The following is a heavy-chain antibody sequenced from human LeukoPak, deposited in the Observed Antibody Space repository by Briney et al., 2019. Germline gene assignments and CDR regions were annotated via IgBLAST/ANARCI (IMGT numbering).Heavy chain of an antibody. CDR3: ARDPWYSSGWYWGISAFDP. V-gene: IGHV3-21*01. J-gene: IGHJ5*02. Sequence: GGFLRLSCAASVFTFSSYSMNWVRQAPGKGLEWVSSIRSSSSYIYYADSVKGRFTISRDNAKNALYLQMNSLRAEDTAVYYCARDPWYSSGWYWGISAFDPWGQGTLVTVSS. CDR1: VFTFSSYS. CDR2: IRSSSSYI. D-gene: IGHD6-19*01.